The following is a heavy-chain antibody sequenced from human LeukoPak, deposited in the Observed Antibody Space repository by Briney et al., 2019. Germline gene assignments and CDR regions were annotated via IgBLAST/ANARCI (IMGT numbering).Heavy chain of an antibody. Sequence: PSETLSLTCTVSGGSISSNTYYWAWIRQPPGKGLEWIGSIYHTGTTYSNPSLKSRVTISVDTSSNRFSLQLRSVTAADTATYYCASPSKWELSDLGCWGRGTLVTVSS. J-gene: IGHJ4*01. CDR2: IYHTGTT. V-gene: IGHV4-39*01. CDR1: GGSISSNTYY. D-gene: IGHD1-26*01. CDR3: ASPSKWELSDLGC.